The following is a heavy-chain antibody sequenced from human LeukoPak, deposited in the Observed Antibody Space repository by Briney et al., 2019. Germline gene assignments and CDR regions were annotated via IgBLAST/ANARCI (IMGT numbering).Heavy chain of an antibody. CDR3: ARDYSGEWEQLTGWWFDP. V-gene: IGHV1-46*01. D-gene: IGHD3-9*01. CDR1: GYTFGTHW. Sequence: ASVKVSCKASGYTFGTHWMHWVRQAPGQGLEWMGIINPSGDVRSYAQKFKGRVTVTRDMSTRTVYMELSDLRPEDTAVYYCARDYSGEWEQLTGWWFDPWGQGTLVIVSS. CDR2: INPSGDVR. J-gene: IGHJ5*02.